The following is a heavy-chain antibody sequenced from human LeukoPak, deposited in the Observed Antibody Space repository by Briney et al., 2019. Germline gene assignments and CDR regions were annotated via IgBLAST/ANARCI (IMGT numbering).Heavy chain of an antibody. CDR1: GFTFSSYA. V-gene: IGHV3-30-3*01. J-gene: IGHJ4*02. CDR3: AKDLGNMDY. CDR2: ISYDGSNK. D-gene: IGHD2/OR15-2a*01. Sequence: GRSLRLSCAASGFTFSSYAMHWVRQAPGKGLEWVAVISYDGSNKYYADSVKGRFTISRDNSKNTLYLQMNSLRAEDTAVYYCAKDLGNMDYWGQGTLVTVSS.